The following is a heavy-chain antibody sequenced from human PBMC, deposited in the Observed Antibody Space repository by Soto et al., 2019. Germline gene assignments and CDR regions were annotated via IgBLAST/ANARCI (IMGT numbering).Heavy chain of an antibody. CDR1: GFTFSSYS. V-gene: IGHV3-21*01. CDR2: ISSSSSYI. Sequence: EVQLVESGGGLVKPGGSLRLSCAASGFTFSSYSMNWVRQAPGKGLEWVSSISSSSSYIYYADSVKGRFTISRDNAKNTLYLKMNSLLTKDSAVYYCARLPSYDSSGYYCYWGQGTLVTVSS. J-gene: IGHJ4*02. CDR3: ARLPSYDSSGYYCY. D-gene: IGHD3-22*01.